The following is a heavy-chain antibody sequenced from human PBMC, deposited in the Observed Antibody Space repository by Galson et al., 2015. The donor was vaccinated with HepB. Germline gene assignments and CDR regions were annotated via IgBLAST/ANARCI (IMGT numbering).Heavy chain of an antibody. J-gene: IGHJ4*02. V-gene: IGHV3-30-3*01. CDR2: ITYDGTKK. CDR1: GFTFTYHA. D-gene: IGHD6-25*01. CDR3: ARDQGSPGGPLDY. Sequence: SLRLSCAASGFTFTYHAMHWVRQAPGKGLEWVAVITYDGTKKYYADSVKGRFTISRDNSKNTVYVQMKSLTTEDTAVYYCARDQGSPGGPLDYWGQGTLVAVSS.